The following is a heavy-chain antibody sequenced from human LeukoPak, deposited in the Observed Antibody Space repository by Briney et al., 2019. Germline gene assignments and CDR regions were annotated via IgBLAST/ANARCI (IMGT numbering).Heavy chain of an antibody. CDR1: GYTFTSYY. CDR2: INPSGGST. J-gene: IGHJ4*02. Sequence: ASVKVSCKASGYTFTSYYMHWVRQAPGQGLEWMGIINPSGGSTSYARKFQGRVTMTRDTSTSTVYMELSSLRSEDTAVYYCARDAGGYSYVTTLGYWGQGTLVTVSS. CDR3: ARDAGGYSYVTTLGY. D-gene: IGHD5-18*01. V-gene: IGHV1-46*01.